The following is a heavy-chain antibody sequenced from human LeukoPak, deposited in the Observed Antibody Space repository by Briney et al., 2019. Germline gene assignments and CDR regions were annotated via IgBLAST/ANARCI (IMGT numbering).Heavy chain of an antibody. CDR2: ISGYNGVT. D-gene: IGHD3-3*01. J-gene: IGHJ5*02. Sequence: ASVKVSCKASGYTFTSYYMHWVRQAPGQGLEWMGWISGYNGVTSYAQRLQGRVTMTTDTSTSTAYMELRSLISDDTAVYYCARGERITMFGVVMPFDPWGQGTLVTVSS. CDR1: GYTFTSYY. V-gene: IGHV1-18*04. CDR3: ARGERITMFGVVMPFDP.